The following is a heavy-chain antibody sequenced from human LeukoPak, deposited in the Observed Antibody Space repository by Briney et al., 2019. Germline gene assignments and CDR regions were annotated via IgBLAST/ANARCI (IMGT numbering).Heavy chain of an antibody. D-gene: IGHD1-14*01. CDR1: GGSISSGGYY. Sequence: SETLSLTCAVSGGSISSGGYYWSWIRQPPGKGLEWIGYIYHSGSTYYNPSLKSRVTISVDRSKNQFSLKLSSVTAADTAVYYCARHNPTYGDFDYWGQGTLVTVSS. CDR2: IYHSGST. CDR3: ARHNPTYGDFDY. V-gene: IGHV4-30-2*01. J-gene: IGHJ4*02.